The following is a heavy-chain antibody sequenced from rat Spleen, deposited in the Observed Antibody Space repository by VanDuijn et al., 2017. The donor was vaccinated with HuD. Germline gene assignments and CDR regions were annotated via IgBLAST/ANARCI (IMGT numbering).Heavy chain of an antibody. CDR2: ISYDGSST. D-gene: IGHD1-9*01. Sequence: EVKLVESGGGLVQPGRSLKLSCAASGFTFSDYYMAWVRQAPTTGLEWFATISYDGSSTYYPDSVKDRFTISRNNAKSTLYLQMNSLRAEAMDTYYCSRGRVYYGYTGYAYWCQRVMFTVSS. J-gene: IGHJ2*01. V-gene: IGHV5-29*01. CDR1: GFTFSDYY. CDR3: SRGRVYYGYTGYAY.